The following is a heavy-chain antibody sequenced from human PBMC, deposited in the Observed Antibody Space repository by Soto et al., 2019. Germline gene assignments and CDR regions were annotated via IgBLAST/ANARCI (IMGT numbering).Heavy chain of an antibody. Sequence: ASVKVSCKASGYAFTDYTMHWVRQAPGQRLEWMGWINAGNGNTQYSQKFQGRVTITGDTSASTAYMELSSLRSEDTAVYYCARNDYGDYDFDYWGQGTLVTVSS. V-gene: IGHV1-3*01. D-gene: IGHD4-17*01. J-gene: IGHJ4*02. CDR2: INAGNGNT. CDR3: ARNDYGDYDFDY. CDR1: GYAFTDYT.